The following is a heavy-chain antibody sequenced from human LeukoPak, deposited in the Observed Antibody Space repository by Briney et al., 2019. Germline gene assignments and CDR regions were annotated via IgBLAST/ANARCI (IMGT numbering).Heavy chain of an antibody. CDR2: IYYSGST. D-gene: IGHD3-22*01. V-gene: IGHV4-39*07. CDR1: GGSISSSSYY. CDR3: ARDPYYYDSSAYHQAFDI. Sequence: SETLSLTCTVSGGSISSSSYYWGWIRQPPGKGLEWIGSIYYSGSTYCNPSLKSRVTISVDTSKNQFSLKLSSVTAADTAVYYCARDPYYYDSSAYHQAFDIWGQGTMVTVSS. J-gene: IGHJ3*02.